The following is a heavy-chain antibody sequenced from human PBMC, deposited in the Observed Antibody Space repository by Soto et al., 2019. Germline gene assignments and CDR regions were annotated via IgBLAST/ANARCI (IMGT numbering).Heavy chain of an antibody. D-gene: IGHD6-19*01. CDR2: LDQSGGT. J-gene: IGHJ4*02. CDR3: ARGKPRGYSSGWFAPLLDY. Sequence: SETLSLTCAVVGDSLRGQSWNWIRQSPGKGLEWIGELDQSGGTNYNPSLKSRAIISDDTSKNQFSLTLTSVTAADTAVYYCARGKPRGYSSGWFAPLLDYWGQGTLVTVSS. CDR1: GDSLRGQS. V-gene: IGHV4-34*01.